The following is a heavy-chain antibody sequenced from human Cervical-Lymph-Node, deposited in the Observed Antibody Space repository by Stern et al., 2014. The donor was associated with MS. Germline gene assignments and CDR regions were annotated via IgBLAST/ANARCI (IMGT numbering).Heavy chain of an antibody. CDR2: IIPIFGTA. J-gene: IGHJ4*02. V-gene: IGHV1-69*01. CDR3: ARAAYSTSSYNY. Sequence: MQLVESGAEVKKPGSSVKVSCKASGGTFNTNVISWVRQAPGQGLEWMGGIIPIFGTALYAQKFQGRVTITANESPRAVYMELSSLRSEDPAVYYCARAAYSTSSYNYWGQGTLVIVSS. D-gene: IGHD6-6*01. CDR1: GGTFNTNV.